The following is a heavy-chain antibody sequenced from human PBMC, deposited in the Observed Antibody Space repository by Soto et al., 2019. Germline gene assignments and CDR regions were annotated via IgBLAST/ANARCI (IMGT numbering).Heavy chain of an antibody. V-gene: IGHV4-59*01. CDR3: ARGGNRYSSVAFGVGGFDY. CDR2: VYHTGAT. J-gene: IGHJ4*02. D-gene: IGHD6-25*01. CDR1: GASISSSY. Sequence: QMHLQESGPGLVKPSETLSLTCTVSGASISSSYWSWIRQSPEKGLEWIADVYHTGATNYNPSLQSRLTISPDTSKGQFSLYLTSLTTAGTAVYFCARGGNRYSSVAFGVGGFDYWGQGSLVTVSS.